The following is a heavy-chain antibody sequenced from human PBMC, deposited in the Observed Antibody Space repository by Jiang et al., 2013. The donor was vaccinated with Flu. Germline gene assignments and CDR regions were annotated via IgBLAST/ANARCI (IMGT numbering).Heavy chain of an antibody. CDR3: ARGSRGGGYEAFDI. CDR2: INPNTGDT. J-gene: IGHJ3*02. Sequence: SGAEVKKPGSSVKVSCKASGGSFSSYGFSWVRQAPGQGLEWMGSINPNTGDTHYAQNFQGRVTMTRDTSISTAYMELRRLRSDDTAVYFCARGSRGGGYEAFDIWGQGTMVTVSS. V-gene: IGHV1-2*02. CDR1: GGSFSSYG. D-gene: IGHD5-12*01.